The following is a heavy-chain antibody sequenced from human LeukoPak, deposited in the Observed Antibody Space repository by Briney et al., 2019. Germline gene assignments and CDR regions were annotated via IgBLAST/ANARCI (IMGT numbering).Heavy chain of an antibody. CDR3: ASGKGPYYDSSGYYFDY. V-gene: IGHV1-69*13. CDR2: IIPIFGTA. J-gene: IGHJ4*02. Sequence: SVKVSCKASGGTFSSYAISWVRQAPGQGLEWMGGIIPIFGTANYAQKFQGRVTITADESTSTAYMELSSLRSEDTAVYYCASGKGPYYDSSGYYFDYWGQGALVTVSS. CDR1: GGTFSSYA. D-gene: IGHD3-22*01.